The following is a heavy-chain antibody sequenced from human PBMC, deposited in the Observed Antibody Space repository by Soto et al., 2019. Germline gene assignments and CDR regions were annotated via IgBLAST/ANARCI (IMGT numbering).Heavy chain of an antibody. D-gene: IGHD4-17*01. V-gene: IGHV3-23*01. CDR1: GFTFSSYD. CDR3: ARTTTTKSRDY. Sequence: EVQLLESGGGLVQPGGSLGLSCAASGFTFSSYDMSWVRQAPGKGLEYVSSISVTGSGTYYADSAKGRFTISRDNSKNTLYLQMNSLRVEDTAVYYCARTTTTKSRDYWGQGTLVTVSS. J-gene: IGHJ4*02. CDR2: ISVTGSGT.